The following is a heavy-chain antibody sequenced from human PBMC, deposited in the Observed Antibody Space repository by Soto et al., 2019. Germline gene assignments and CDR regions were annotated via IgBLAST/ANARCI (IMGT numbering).Heavy chain of an antibody. CDR1: GDSFLSFY. CDR3: ATYDSGGKFDF. D-gene: IGHD3-22*01. V-gene: IGHV4-59*01. J-gene: IGHJ4*02. CDR2: VYYSGTT. Sequence: SETLSLTCTVTGDSFLSFYWSWIRQPPGKGLEWIGYVYYSGTTNYNPSLKSRLSISVDTSKNQFSLKLTSVTAADTAVYYCATYDSGGKFDFWGQGTLVTVS.